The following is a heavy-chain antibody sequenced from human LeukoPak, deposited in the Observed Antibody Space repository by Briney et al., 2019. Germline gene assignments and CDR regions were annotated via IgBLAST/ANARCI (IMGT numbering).Heavy chain of an antibody. V-gene: IGHV1-2*04. Sequence: ASVKVSCKASGYTFTGYYMHWVRQAPGQGLEWMGWINPNSGGTNYAQKFQGWVTMTRDTSISTAYMELSRLRSDDTAVYYCARETGVYYGSGSPYVNWFDPWGQGTLVTVSS. D-gene: IGHD3-10*01. J-gene: IGHJ5*02. CDR3: ARETGVYYGSGSPYVNWFDP. CDR1: GYTFTGYY. CDR2: INPNSGGT.